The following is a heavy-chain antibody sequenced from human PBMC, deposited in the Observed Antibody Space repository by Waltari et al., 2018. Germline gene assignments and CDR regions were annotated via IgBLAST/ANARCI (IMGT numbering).Heavy chain of an antibody. CDR1: GYDFNDYY. CDR3: ARDGIGGAHLDY. J-gene: IGHJ4*02. CDR2: INPKTGGT. V-gene: IGHV1-2*02. D-gene: IGHD1-26*01. Sequence: VQLVQSGAEAKKPEASVKVSCQASGYDFNDYYIDWVRQAPGQGLEWVRYINPKTGGTAFAQKFRGRVTMTSDTSISTADMELSGLTSDDTAVYYCARDGIGGAHLDYWGQGTLVTVSS.